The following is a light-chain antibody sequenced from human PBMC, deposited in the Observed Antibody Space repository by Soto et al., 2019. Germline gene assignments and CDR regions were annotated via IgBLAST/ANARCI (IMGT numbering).Light chain of an antibody. CDR3: CSYTASDIRV. CDR2: AVS. Sequence: QSALTQPRSVSGSPGQSVTISCTGTNSDVGGYNFVSWYQHLPGTAPKLMISAVSQRPSGVPDRFAGSNSGNTASLTITGLQADDEADYFCCSYTASDIRVFGGGTKLTVL. V-gene: IGLV2-11*01. J-gene: IGLJ3*02. CDR1: NSDVGGYNF.